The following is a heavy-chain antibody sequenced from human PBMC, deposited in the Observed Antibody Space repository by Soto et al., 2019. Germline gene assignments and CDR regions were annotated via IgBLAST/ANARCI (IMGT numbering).Heavy chain of an antibody. CDR2: IIPILGIA. CDR1: GGTFSSYT. Sequence: QVQLVQSGAEVKKPGSSVKVSCKASGGTFSSYTISWVRQAPGQGLEWMGRIIPILGIANYAQKFQGRVTRTAAKSKSTAYMELSSLRSEDTVVYYCARGGPRGYSYGSDYWGQGTLVTVSS. D-gene: IGHD5-18*01. J-gene: IGHJ4*02. CDR3: ARGGPRGYSYGSDY. V-gene: IGHV1-69*02.